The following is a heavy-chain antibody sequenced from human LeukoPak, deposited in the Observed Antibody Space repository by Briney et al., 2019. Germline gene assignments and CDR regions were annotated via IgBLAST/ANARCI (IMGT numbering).Heavy chain of an antibody. CDR1: GYTFTSYG. CDR3: ARDLDPMVRGVMTFGDV. V-gene: IGHV1-18*01. J-gene: IGHJ6*04. Sequence: GASVKVSCKASGYTFTSYGISWVRQAPGQGLEWMGWISGYNGNTNYAQKLQGRVIMTTDTSTSTVYMELRSLRSDDTAVYYCARDLDPMVRGVMTFGDVWGKGTTVTISS. CDR2: ISGYNGNT. D-gene: IGHD3-10*01.